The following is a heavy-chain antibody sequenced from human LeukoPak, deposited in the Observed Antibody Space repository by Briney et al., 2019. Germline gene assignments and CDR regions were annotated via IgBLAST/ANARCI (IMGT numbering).Heavy chain of an antibody. V-gene: IGHV3-48*04. Sequence: GGSLRLSCAASGFSFSSYSMNWVRQAPGKGLEWVSYISHTGSTMSYADSVKGRFTISRANARNSLHLQMNSLRAEDTAVYYCAIPPLSGTGSSRPLAEMDVWGQGTTVTVSS. CDR2: ISHTGSTM. D-gene: IGHD3-10*01. J-gene: IGHJ6*02. CDR3: AIPPLSGTGSSRPLAEMDV. CDR1: GFSFSSYS.